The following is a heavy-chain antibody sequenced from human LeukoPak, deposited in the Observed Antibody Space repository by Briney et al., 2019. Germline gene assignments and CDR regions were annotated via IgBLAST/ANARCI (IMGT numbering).Heavy chain of an antibody. CDR1: GYRFTCYW. Sequence: GGSLKISFKGSGYRFTCYWIGWVRPMPGKGLGWMGIIYPGDSDTRYSPSFQGQVTISADKSISTAYLQWSSLKASDTAMYYCASRRLYGSHWNYWGQGTLVTVSS. CDR3: ASRRLYGSHWNY. D-gene: IGHD1-26*01. CDR2: IYPGDSDT. V-gene: IGHV5-51*01. J-gene: IGHJ4*02.